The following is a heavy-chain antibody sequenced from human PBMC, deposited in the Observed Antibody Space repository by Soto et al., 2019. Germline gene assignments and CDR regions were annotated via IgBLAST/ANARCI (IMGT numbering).Heavy chain of an antibody. V-gene: IGHV3-48*02. CDR3: ARDHGCAFDS. CDR1: GFTFSTFS. CDR2: ISGGGRPI. J-gene: IGHJ4*02. Sequence: EVQLVESGGGSVQPGGSLRLSCAASGFTFSTFSMNWVRQAPGRGLEWISYISGGGRPISYADSVKGRFTISRDNAKNSLYLQMDSLTDEDTAVYYCARDHGCAFDSWGQGTLVTVSS. D-gene: IGHD2-15*01.